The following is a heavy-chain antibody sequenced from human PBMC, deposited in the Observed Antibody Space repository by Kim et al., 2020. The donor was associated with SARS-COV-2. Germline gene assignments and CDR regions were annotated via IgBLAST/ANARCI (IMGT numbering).Heavy chain of an antibody. J-gene: IGHJ4*02. V-gene: IGHV3-48*03. CDR1: GFTFSSYE. Sequence: GGSLRLSCAASGFTFSSYEMNWVRQAPGKGLEWVSYISSSGSTIYYADSVKGRFTISRDNAKNSLYLQMNSLRAEDTAVYYCARRNYDYVWAYWGQGTLVTVSS. CDR3: ARRNYDYVWAY. CDR2: ISSSGSTI. D-gene: IGHD3-16*01.